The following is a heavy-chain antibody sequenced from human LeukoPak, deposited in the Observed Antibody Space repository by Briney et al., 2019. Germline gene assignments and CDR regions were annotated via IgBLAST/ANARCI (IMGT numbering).Heavy chain of an antibody. CDR3: ARVFGYGGIPN. CDR2: IYYSGST. D-gene: IGHD4-23*01. CDR1: GGSVSSGSYY. J-gene: IGHJ4*02. Sequence: SETLSLTCTVSGGSVSSGSYYWSWIRQPPGKGLEWIGYIYYSGSTNYNPSLKSRVTISVDTSKNQFSLKLSSVTAADTAVYCCARVFGYGGIPNWGQGTLVTVSS. V-gene: IGHV4-61*01.